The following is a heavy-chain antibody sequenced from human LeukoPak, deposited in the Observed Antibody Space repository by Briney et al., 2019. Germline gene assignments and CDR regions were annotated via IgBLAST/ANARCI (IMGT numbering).Heavy chain of an antibody. CDR1: GYSFTTYW. Sequence: GESLKISCKSSGYSFTTYWIGWVRQMPGKGLEWMGMIYPGDSDIRYSPSFEGQVTLSADKSISTAYLQRSSLKASDTAVYYCVRPSSGWYFDYWGQGTLVTVSS. J-gene: IGHJ4*02. V-gene: IGHV5-51*01. CDR2: IYPGDSDI. CDR3: VRPSSGWYFDY. D-gene: IGHD6-19*01.